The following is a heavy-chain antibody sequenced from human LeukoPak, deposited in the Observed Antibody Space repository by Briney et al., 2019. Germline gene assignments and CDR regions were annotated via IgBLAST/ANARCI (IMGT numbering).Heavy chain of an antibody. V-gene: IGHV3-23*01. D-gene: IGHD3-16*01. CDR3: ARGRVFESILDC. CDR1: GFTFSSYA. J-gene: IGHJ4*02. CDR2: ISGSGGST. Sequence: GGSLRLSCAASGFTFSSYAMSWVRQAPGKGLEWVSAISGSGGSTYYADSVKGRFTISRDNSKNTLYLQMNSLRAEDTAVYYCARGRVFESILDCWGQGILVTVSS.